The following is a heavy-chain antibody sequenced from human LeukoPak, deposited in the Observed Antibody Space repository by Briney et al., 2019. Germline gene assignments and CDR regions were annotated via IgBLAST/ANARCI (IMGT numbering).Heavy chain of an antibody. Sequence: GGSLRLSCAASGFTFSSYGMHWVRQAPGKGLEWVAVISYDGSNKYYADSVKGRFTISGDNSKNTLYLQMNSLRAEDTAVYYCARDNYRYCSSTSCYWVDYWGQGTLVTVSS. J-gene: IGHJ4*02. D-gene: IGHD2-2*01. CDR3: ARDNYRYCSSTSCYWVDY. CDR2: ISYDGSNK. CDR1: GFTFSSYG. V-gene: IGHV3-30*19.